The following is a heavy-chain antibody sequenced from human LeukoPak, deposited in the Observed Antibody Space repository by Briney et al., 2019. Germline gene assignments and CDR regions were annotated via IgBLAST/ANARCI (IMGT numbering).Heavy chain of an antibody. Sequence: PGGSLRLSCAASGFTFSSYGIHWVRQAPGKGLEWVSGVTGSGRSTYYADSVKGRFTISRDNSKNTVYLQMNSLRAEDTAVYYCARGRGSYFPHSNADAFDIWGQGTMVTVSS. CDR2: VTGSGRST. V-gene: IGHV3-23*01. CDR1: GFTFSSYG. CDR3: ARGRGSYFPHSNADAFDI. D-gene: IGHD1-26*01. J-gene: IGHJ3*02.